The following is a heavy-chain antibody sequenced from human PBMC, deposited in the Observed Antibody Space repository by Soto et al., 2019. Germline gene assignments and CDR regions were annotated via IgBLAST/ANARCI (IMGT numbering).Heavy chain of an antibody. CDR2: IIPIFGTA. CDR1: GGTFSSFA. V-gene: IGHV1-69*13. J-gene: IGHJ4*02. CDR3: ARVREYSYGSYYFDY. D-gene: IGHD5-18*01. Sequence: SVKVSCKASGGTFSSFAISWVRQAPGQGLEWMGGIIPIFGTANYAQKFQGRVTITADESTSTAYMELSSLRSEDTAVYYCARVREYSYGSYYFDYWGQGTLVTVAS.